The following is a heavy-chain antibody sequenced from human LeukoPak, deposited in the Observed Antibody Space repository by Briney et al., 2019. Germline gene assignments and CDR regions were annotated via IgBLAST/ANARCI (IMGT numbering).Heavy chain of an antibody. CDR1: GYTFTGYY. CDR3: ARELGTTGTTLHWYFDL. CDR2: INPNSGGT. V-gene: IGHV1-2*02. D-gene: IGHD1-1*01. Sequence: RASVKVSCKASGYTFTGYYMHWVRQAPGQGLEWMGWINPNSGGTNYAQKFQGRVTMTRDTSISTAYMELSRLRSDDTAVYYCARELGTTGTTLHWYFDLWGRGTLVTVSS. J-gene: IGHJ2*01.